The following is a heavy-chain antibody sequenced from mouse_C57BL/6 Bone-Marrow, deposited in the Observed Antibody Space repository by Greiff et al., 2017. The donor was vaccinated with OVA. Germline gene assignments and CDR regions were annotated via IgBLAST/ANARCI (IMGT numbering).Heavy chain of an antibody. CDR1: GFTFSDAW. CDR3: TRHYGSRKGYAMDY. D-gene: IGHD1-1*01. J-gene: IGHJ4*01. Sequence: EVKVEESGGGLVQPGGSMKLSCAASGFTFSDAWMDWVRQSPEKGLEWVAEIRNKANNHATYYAESVKGRFTISRDDSKSSVYLQMNSLRAEDTGIYYCTRHYGSRKGYAMDYWGQGTSVTVSS. CDR2: IRNKANNHAT. V-gene: IGHV6-6*01.